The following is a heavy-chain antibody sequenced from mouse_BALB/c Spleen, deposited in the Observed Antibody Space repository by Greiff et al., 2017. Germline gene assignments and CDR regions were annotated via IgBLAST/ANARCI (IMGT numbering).Heavy chain of an antibody. CDR1: GYTFTSYT. V-gene: IGHV1-4*02. D-gene: IGHD1-1*01. J-gene: IGHJ4*01. Sequence: VQLQQSAAELARPGASVKMSCKASGYTFTSYTMHWVKQRPGQGLEWIGYINPSSGYTEYNQKFKDKTTLTADKSSSTAYMQLSSLTSEDSAVYYCARGYYGSSYAMDYWGQGTSVTVSS. CDR3: ARGYYGSSYAMDY. CDR2: INPSSGYT.